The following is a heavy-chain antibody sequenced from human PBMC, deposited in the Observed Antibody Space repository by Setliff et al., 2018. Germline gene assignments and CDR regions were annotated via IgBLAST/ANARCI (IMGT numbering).Heavy chain of an antibody. CDR1: GGSFSGYY. Sequence: SETLSLTCAVYGGSFSGYYWSWIRQPPGKGLEWIGEINHSGSTNYNPSLKSRVTISVDTSKNQFSLKLSSVAAADTAVYYCARARSRYYNFWSGEMDVWGKGTTVTVSS. J-gene: IGHJ6*04. CDR2: INHSGST. D-gene: IGHD3-3*01. V-gene: IGHV4-34*01. CDR3: ARARSRYYNFWSGEMDV.